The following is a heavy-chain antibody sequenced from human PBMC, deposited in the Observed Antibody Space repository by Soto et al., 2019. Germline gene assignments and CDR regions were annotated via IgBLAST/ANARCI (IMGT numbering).Heavy chain of an antibody. CDR1: GGSISSYY. CDR2: IYYSGST. D-gene: IGHD2-2*01. V-gene: IGHV4-59*01. CDR3: AREELGYCSSTSCYNWFDP. Sequence: SETLSLTCTVSGGSISSYYWSWIRQPPGKGLEWIGYIYYSGSTNYNPSLKSRVTISVDTSKNQFSLKLSSVTAADTAVYYCAREELGYCSSTSCYNWFDPWGQGTLVTVSS. J-gene: IGHJ5*02.